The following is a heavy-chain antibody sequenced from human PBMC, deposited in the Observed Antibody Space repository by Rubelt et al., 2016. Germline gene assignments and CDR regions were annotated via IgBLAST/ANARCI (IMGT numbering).Heavy chain of an antibody. D-gene: IGHD2-21*02. J-gene: IGHJ3*02. CDR2: VFSSDVK. V-gene: IGHV2-26*01. CDR1: GFSLSNARVG. Sequence: TLTCTVSGFSLSNARVGVSWIRQPPGKALEWLAPVFSSDVKSYSASLSSRLTISKDTSKSQVILTMTNMDPVDTGTYYCARITEGSDSTAFDIWGQGTMVTVSS. CDR3: ARITEGSDSTAFDI.